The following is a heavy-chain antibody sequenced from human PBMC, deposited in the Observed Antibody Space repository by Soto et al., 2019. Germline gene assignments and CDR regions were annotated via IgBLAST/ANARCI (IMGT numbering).Heavy chain of an antibody. CDR3: ARVAKGIAVAGPYYYYYGMDV. J-gene: IGHJ6*02. CDR1: GGSISSGGYY. Sequence: QVQLQESGPGLVKPSQTLSLTCTVSGGSISSGGYYWSWIRQHPGKGLEWIGYIYYSGSTYYNPSLKSRVTISVDTSKNQFSLKLSSVTAADTAVYYCARVAKGIAVAGPYYYYYGMDVWGQGTTVTVSS. V-gene: IGHV4-31*03. CDR2: IYYSGST. D-gene: IGHD6-19*01.